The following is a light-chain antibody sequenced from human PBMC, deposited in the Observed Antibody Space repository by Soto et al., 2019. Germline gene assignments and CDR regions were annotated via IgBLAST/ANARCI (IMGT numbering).Light chain of an antibody. Sequence: PGERATLSCRASPSVTNFLAWYQQKPGQAPRLLIYGASTRATGIPARFSGSGSGTEFTLTISRLEPEDFAVYYCQQYGTSPQTFGQGTKVDIK. CDR1: PSVTNF. V-gene: IGKV3-20*01. J-gene: IGKJ1*01. CDR3: QQYGTSPQT. CDR2: GAS.